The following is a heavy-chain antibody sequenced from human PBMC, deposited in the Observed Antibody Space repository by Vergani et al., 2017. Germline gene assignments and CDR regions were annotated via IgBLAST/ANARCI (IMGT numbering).Heavy chain of an antibody. D-gene: IGHD7-27*01. V-gene: IGHV3-15*01. J-gene: IGHJ4*02. CDR3: TTLSPNWAHW. CDR2: IKNQIDGGTT. CDR1: GFSFSNAW. Sequence: EVQLVESGGGLVKPGGSLRLSCAASGFSFSNAWMTWVRQGPGKGLEWVGRIKNQIDGGTTDYAAPVKGRFTISRDDSTSMLYLHMTSLKTADTAVYYCTTLSPNWAHWWGQGTLVNVSS.